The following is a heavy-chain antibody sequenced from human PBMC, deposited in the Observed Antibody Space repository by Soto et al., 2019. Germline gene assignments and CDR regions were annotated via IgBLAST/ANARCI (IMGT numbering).Heavy chain of an antibody. CDR2: ISYDGSNK. Sequence: GGSLRLSCAASGFTVRSYAMHWVRQAPGKVLEWVPVISYDGSNKYYADSLSGGFSISTAHSKNTPYLHINSLRAEDTAVYYCARDPKFFADPDHWGQGTLVTVSS. CDR3: ARDPKFFADPDH. J-gene: IGHJ1*01. CDR1: GFTVRSYA. D-gene: IGHD3-9*01. V-gene: IGHV3-30-3*01.